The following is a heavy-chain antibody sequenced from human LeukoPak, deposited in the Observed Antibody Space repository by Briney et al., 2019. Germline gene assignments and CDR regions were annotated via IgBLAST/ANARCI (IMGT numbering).Heavy chain of an antibody. CDR1: GFTFSSYG. CDR3: ARDYWNYANAFDI. J-gene: IGHJ3*02. D-gene: IGHD1-7*01. V-gene: IGHV3-33*01. Sequence: GRSLRLSCAASGFTFSSYGMHWVRQAPGKGLEWVAVIWYDGSNKYYADSVKGRFTISRANSKNTLYLQMNNLRAEDTAVYYCARDYWNYANAFDIWGQGTMVTVSS. CDR2: IWYDGSNK.